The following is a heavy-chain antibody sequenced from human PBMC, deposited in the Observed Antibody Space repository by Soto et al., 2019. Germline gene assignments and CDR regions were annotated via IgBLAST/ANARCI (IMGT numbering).Heavy chain of an antibody. CDR1: GFTFSSYW. Sequence: GGSLRLSCAASGFTFSSYWMSWVRQAPGKGLEWVANIKQDGSDKYYSTSLKTRLTISKDTSKNQVVLTMTNMDPVDTATYYCARTLPADTYYYGSGRYYYYYYGMDVWGQGTTVTVSS. D-gene: IGHD3-10*01. CDR3: ARTLPADTYYYGSGRYYYYYYGMDV. J-gene: IGHJ6*02. CDR2: IKQDGSDK. V-gene: IGHV3-7*05.